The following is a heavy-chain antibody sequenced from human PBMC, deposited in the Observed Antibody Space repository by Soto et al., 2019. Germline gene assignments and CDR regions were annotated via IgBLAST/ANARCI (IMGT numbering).Heavy chain of an antibody. V-gene: IGHV1-46*01. CDR1: GYTFTSYY. D-gene: IGHD3-22*01. J-gene: IGHJ4*02. CDR3: ARDSYYYYDSSVTHPAF. CDR2: INPSGGST. Sequence: ASVKVSCKASGYTFTSYYMHWVRQAPGQGLEWMGIINPSGGSTSYAQKFQGRVTMTRDTSTSTVYMELSSLRSEDTAVYYCARDSYYYYDSSVTHPAFWGQGTLVTVSS.